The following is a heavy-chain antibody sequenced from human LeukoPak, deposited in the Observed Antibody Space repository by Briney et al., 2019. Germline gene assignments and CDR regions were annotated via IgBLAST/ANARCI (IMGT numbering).Heavy chain of an antibody. V-gene: IGHV1-18*01. D-gene: IGHD3-10*01. CDR3: ARGLWFGDENPPYFDY. J-gene: IGHJ4*02. Sequence: ASVKVCCKASGYTFTSYGISWVRQAPGQGLEWMGWISAYNGNTNYAQKLQGRVTMTTDTSTSTAYMELRSLRSDDTAVYYCARGLWFGDENPPYFDYWGQGILVTVSS. CDR1: GYTFTSYG. CDR2: ISAYNGNT.